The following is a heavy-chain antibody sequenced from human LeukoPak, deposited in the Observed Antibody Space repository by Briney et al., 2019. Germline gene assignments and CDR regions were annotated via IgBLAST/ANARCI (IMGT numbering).Heavy chain of an antibody. CDR1: GYTLTELS. Sequence: ASVKVSCKVSGYTLTELSMHWVRQAPGKGLEWMGWINPNSGGTNYAQKFQGRVTMTRDTSISTAYMELSRLRSDDTAVYYCARSRPNYSYDAFDIWGQGTMVTVSS. D-gene: IGHD2-21*01. V-gene: IGHV1-2*02. J-gene: IGHJ3*02. CDR3: ARSRPNYSYDAFDI. CDR2: INPNSGGT.